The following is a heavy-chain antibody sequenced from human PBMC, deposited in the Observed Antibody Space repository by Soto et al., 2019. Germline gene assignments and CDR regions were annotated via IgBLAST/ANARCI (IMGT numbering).Heavy chain of an antibody. CDR1: GGSISSGGYY. J-gene: IGHJ4*02. Sequence: QVQLQESGPGLVKPSQTLSLTCTVSGGSISSGGYYWSWIRQHPGKGLEWIGYIYYSGSTYYNPSLKSXXTXSXXTSKNQFSLKLSSVTAADTAVYYCARGTLGYCIDYWGQGTLVTVSS. D-gene: IGHD2-15*01. V-gene: IGHV4-31*03. CDR3: ARGTLGYCIDY. CDR2: IYYSGST.